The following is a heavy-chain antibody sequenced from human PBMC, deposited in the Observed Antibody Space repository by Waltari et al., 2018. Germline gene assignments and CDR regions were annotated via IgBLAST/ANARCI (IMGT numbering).Heavy chain of an antibody. D-gene: IGHD3-10*01. CDR2: INPNSGGT. Sequence: QVQLVQSGAEGKKPGASVKVSCKAAGYTFTGYYMHWVRQAPGQGLEWMGWINPNSGGTNYAQKFQGRVTMTRDTSISTAYMELSRLRSDDTAVYYCARDLTGFGELFQGAFDIWGQGTMVTVSS. J-gene: IGHJ3*02. V-gene: IGHV1-2*02. CDR3: ARDLTGFGELFQGAFDI. CDR1: GYTFTGYY.